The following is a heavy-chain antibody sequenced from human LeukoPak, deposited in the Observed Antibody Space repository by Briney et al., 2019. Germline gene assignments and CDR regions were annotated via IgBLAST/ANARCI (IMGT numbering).Heavy chain of an antibody. D-gene: IGHD3-9*01. CDR2: ISGSGGST. V-gene: IGHV3-23*01. J-gene: IGHJ4*02. Sequence: GGTLRLSCAASGFTFSSYGMSWVRQAPGKGLEWVSAISGSGGSTYYADSVKGRFIISRDNSKNTLYLQMNSLRAEDTAVYYCARDSIFSSIEYLYFDFWGQGTLVTVSS. CDR1: GFTFSSYG. CDR3: ARDSIFSSIEYLYFDF.